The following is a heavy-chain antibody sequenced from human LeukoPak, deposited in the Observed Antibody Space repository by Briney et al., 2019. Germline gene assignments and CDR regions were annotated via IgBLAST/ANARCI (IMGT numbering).Heavy chain of an antibody. CDR3: ARGDGVIMKY. V-gene: IGHV3-74*01. D-gene: IGHD3-10*01. CDR2: IKTDGSST. CDR1: GDSW. J-gene: IGHJ4*02. Sequence: GGSLRLSCAGSGDSWMHWVRQVPGKGLVWVSRIKTDGSSTSYADSVKGRFTISNDNAEDTLYLQMNSLRAEDTAVYYCARGDGVIMKYWGQGTLVTVSS.